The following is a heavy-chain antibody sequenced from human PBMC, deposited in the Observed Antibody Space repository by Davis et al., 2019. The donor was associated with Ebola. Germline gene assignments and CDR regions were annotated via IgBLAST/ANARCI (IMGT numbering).Heavy chain of an antibody. J-gene: IGHJ3*01. CDR3: ARDDHLIVGALSP. Sequence: GESLKISCAASGFTFSTYSMSWVRQAPGKGLEWVSSISSDSEYIYYADSVKGRFTISRDNAKNSLYLQMNSLRDEDTAVYFCARDDHLIVGALSPWGQGTLVTVSS. CDR2: ISSDSEYI. D-gene: IGHD1-26*01. CDR1: GFTFSTYS. V-gene: IGHV3-21*01.